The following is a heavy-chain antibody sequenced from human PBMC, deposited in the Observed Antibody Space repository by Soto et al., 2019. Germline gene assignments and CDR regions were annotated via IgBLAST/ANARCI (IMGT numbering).Heavy chain of an antibody. Sequence: LSLTCTVSGGSISSYYWSWIRQPPGKGLEWIGYIYYSGSINYNPSLKSRVPISVDTSKNQFSLKLSSVTAADTAVYYCARTRSEHTGVRFDPWGQGTLVTVSS. D-gene: IGHD3-10*01. V-gene: IGHV4-59*01. CDR1: GGSISSYY. CDR2: IYYSGSI. CDR3: ARTRSEHTGVRFDP. J-gene: IGHJ5*02.